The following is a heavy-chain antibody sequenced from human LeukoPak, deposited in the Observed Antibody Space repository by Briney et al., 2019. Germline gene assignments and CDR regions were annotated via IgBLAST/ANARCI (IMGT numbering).Heavy chain of an antibody. CDR1: GYTFTSYG. J-gene: IGHJ3*02. V-gene: IGHV1-18*01. CDR3: ASPYCSGGTCYAHDAFDI. CDR2: ISVYNGNT. D-gene: IGHD2-15*01. Sequence: ASVKVSCKASGYTFTSYGISWVRQAPGQGLEWMGWISVYNGNTSYAQKLQGRVTMTTDTSTSTAYMELRSLRSDDTAVYYCASPYCSGGTCYAHDAFDIWGQGTMVTVSS.